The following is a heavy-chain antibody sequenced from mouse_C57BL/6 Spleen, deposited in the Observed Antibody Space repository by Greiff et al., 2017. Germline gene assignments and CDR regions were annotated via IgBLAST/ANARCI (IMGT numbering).Heavy chain of an antibody. J-gene: IGHJ2*01. Sequence: VQLQQSGPELVKPGASVKISCKASGYAFSSSWMNWVKQRPGKGLEWIGRIYPGDGDTNYNGKFKGKATLTADKSSSTAYMQLSSLTSEDSAVYYGARDYGNYVDYWGQGTTLTVSS. CDR3: ARDYGNYVDY. D-gene: IGHD2-1*01. CDR1: GYAFSSSW. CDR2: IYPGDGDT. V-gene: IGHV1-82*01.